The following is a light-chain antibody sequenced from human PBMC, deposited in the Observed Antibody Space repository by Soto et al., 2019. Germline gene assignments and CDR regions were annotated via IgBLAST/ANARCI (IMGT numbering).Light chain of an antibody. CDR3: QQADSLPLVT. CDR2: AAS. V-gene: IGKV1-39*01. CDR1: QTIMTY. Sequence: DIQMTQSPSSLSASVGDEVTITCRASQTIMTYLNWYQLKPGKPPRLLIYAASSLQSGVPSRFSGSGSGTDFTLTISSLQPEDFATYYCQQADSLPLVTFGQGTRLEIK. J-gene: IGKJ5*01.